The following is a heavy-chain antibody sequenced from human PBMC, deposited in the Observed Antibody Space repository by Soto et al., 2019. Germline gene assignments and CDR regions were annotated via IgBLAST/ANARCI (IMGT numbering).Heavy chain of an antibody. V-gene: IGHV1-69*04. Sequence: SVKVSCKSSGGTFSSYTISWVRPAPGQGLEWMGRIIPILGIANYAQKFQGRVTITADKSTSTAYMELSSLRSEDTAVYYCARDRTLNPLTSLNWFDPWGQGTLVTVSS. J-gene: IGHJ5*02. CDR3: ARDRTLNPLTSLNWFDP. D-gene: IGHD3-16*01. CDR2: IIPILGIA. CDR1: GGTFSSYT.